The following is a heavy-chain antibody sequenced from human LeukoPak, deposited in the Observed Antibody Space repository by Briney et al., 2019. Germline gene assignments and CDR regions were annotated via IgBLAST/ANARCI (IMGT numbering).Heavy chain of an antibody. Sequence: SETLSLTCTVSGGSIRSSYYYWGWIRQPPGKGLEWIGEIYHSGSTNYNPSLKSRVTISVDKSKNQFSLKLSSVTAADTAVYYCARWGIQLWFDYWGQGTLVTVSS. CDR2: IYHSGST. D-gene: IGHD5-18*01. CDR3: ARWGIQLWFDY. J-gene: IGHJ4*02. V-gene: IGHV4-39*07. CDR1: GGSIRSSYYY.